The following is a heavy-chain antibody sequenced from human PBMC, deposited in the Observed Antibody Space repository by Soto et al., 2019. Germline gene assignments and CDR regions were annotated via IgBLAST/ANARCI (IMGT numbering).Heavy chain of an antibody. V-gene: IGHV4-39*01. CDR3: AQRMLGDLYFDF. J-gene: IGHJ2*01. D-gene: IGHD3-10*02. CDR2: IYSSGST. CDR1: GVSIRTSSYY. Sequence: SETLSLTCTVSGVSIRTSSYYWGWIRQPPGKGLEWIGNIYSSGSTYYNPSLKSRVTISVDSSKNRIFLKLNAVTAADTSLYYCAQRMLGDLYFDFWGRGTLVTVSS.